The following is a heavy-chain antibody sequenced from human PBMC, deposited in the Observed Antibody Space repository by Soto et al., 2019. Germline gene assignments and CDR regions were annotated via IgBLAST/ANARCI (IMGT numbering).Heavy chain of an antibody. J-gene: IGHJ6*02. CDR3: TTTGGVIIGQYYYYGMDV. Sequence: SLRLSCAASGFTFSSYGMHWVRQAPGKGLEWVAVISYDGSNKYYADSVKGRFTISRDNSKNTLYLQMNSLKTEDTAVYYCTTTGGVIIGQYYYYGMDVWGQGTKVTVSS. V-gene: IGHV3-30*03. CDR1: GFTFSSYG. CDR2: ISYDGSNK. D-gene: IGHD3-3*01.